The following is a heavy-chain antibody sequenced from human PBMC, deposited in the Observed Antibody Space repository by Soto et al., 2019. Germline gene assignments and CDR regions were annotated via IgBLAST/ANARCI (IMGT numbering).Heavy chain of an antibody. Sequence: SETLSLTCTVSGGSISSYYCSWIRQPPGKGLEWIGYIYYSGSTNYNPSLKSRVTISVDTSKNQFSLKLSSVTAADTAVYYCAREVHYYDSSGYYLRWFDPWGQGTLVTVSS. CDR1: GGSISSYY. CDR3: AREVHYYDSSGYYLRWFDP. J-gene: IGHJ5*02. D-gene: IGHD3-22*01. V-gene: IGHV4-59*01. CDR2: IYYSGST.